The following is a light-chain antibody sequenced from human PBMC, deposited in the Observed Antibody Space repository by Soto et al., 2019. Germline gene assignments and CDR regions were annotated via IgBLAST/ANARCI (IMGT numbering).Light chain of an antibody. V-gene: IGLV2-14*01. J-gene: IGLJ3*02. CDR2: AVS. CDR3: QSYDNSLPWV. CDR1: SSDVGGFNY. Sequence: QSALTQPASVSGSPGQSITISCTGTSSDVGGFNYVSWYQQHPGKAPKLMIYAVSDRPSGVSNRFSGSKSGTSASLAITGLQAEDEADYYCQSYDNSLPWVFGGGTKLTVL.